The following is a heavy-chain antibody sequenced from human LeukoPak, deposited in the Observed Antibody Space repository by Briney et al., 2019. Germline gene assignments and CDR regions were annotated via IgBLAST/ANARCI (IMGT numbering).Heavy chain of an antibody. V-gene: IGHV3-64*01. D-gene: IGHD3-10*01. CDR2: INSNGGST. CDR1: GFTFSTSV. Sequence: GGSLRLSCAASGFTFSTSVMHWVRQAPGKGLEHVSAINSNGGSTYYGNSVKGRFTISRDNSKNTLSLQMNSLRAEDTAVYYCAKDHDYYGLESYWGQGTLVTVSS. J-gene: IGHJ4*02. CDR3: AKDHDYYGLESY.